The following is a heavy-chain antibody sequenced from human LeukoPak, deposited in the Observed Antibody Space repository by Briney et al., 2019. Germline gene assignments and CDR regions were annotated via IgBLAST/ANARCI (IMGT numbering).Heavy chain of an antibody. J-gene: IGHJ3*02. V-gene: IGHV4-39*07. Sequence: PLETLSLTCTVSGGSISSSRYYWGWIRQPPGKGLEWIGSMYYSGSTYYNPSLKSRVTISVDTSKNQFSLKLSSVTAADTAVYYCATSSNIYSRVAFDIWGQGTMVTVSS. D-gene: IGHD2-21*01. CDR2: MYYSGST. CDR3: ATSSNIYSRVAFDI. CDR1: GGSISSSRYY.